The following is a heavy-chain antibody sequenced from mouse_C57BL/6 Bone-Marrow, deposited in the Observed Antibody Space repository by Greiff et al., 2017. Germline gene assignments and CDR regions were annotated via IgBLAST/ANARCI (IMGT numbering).Heavy chain of an antibody. CDR2: FHPNSGST. Sequence: VQLQQPGAELVKPGASVKLSCKASGYTFTSYWLHWVKQRPGQGLEWIGMFHPNSGSTNYNEKFKSNATMTVDKSSSTSYLQLSRLTSEDSAVYSCAGSNGGDYWGQGTLVTVSA. CDR3: AGSNGGDY. V-gene: IGHV1-64*01. CDR1: GYTFTSYW. J-gene: IGHJ3*01. D-gene: IGHD1-1*02.